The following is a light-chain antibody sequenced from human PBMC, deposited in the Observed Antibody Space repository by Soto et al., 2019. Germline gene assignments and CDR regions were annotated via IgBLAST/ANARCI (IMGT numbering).Light chain of an antibody. CDR1: ESVSSY. V-gene: IGKV3-11*01. CDR2: DAS. J-gene: IGKJ4*01. CDR3: QQRSNWPPVT. Sequence: IVLTQSPATRSLAPGEGATLSCRASESVSSYLAWYQQKPGQAPRLLIYDASNRATGIPARFSGSGSGTDFTLAISSLEPENFAVYYCQQRSNWPPVTFGGGTKVDIK.